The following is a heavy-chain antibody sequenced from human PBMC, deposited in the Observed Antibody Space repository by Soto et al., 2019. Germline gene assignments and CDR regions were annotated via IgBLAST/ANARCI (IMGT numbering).Heavy chain of an antibody. Sequence: QLQLQQSGSGLVKPSQTLSLTCAVSGGSISSGGYSWSWIRQPPGKGLEWIGYIYHCGSTYYNPTLKSRDTRTEDRYKHQFSLNLSYVPAADRDVYYCASGAYSNYEDLRHGMDAWGQGTTVTLSS. CDR1: GGSISSGGYS. CDR2: IYHCGST. D-gene: IGHD4-4*01. V-gene: IGHV4-30-2*01. CDR3: ASGAYSNYEDLRHGMDA. J-gene: IGHJ6*02.